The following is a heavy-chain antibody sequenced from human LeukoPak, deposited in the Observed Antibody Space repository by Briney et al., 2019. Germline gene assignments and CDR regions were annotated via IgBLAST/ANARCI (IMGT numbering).Heavy chain of an antibody. CDR1: GGSFSGYY. J-gene: IGHJ5*02. V-gene: IGHV4-34*01. Sequence: SGTLSLTCAVYGGSFSGYYWSWIRQPPGKGLEWIGEINHSGSTNYNPSLKSRVTISVDTSKNQFSLKLSSVTAADTAVYYCARAIAAAGTSTNWFDPWGQGTLVTVSS. CDR3: ARAIAAAGTSTNWFDP. D-gene: IGHD6-13*01. CDR2: INHSGST.